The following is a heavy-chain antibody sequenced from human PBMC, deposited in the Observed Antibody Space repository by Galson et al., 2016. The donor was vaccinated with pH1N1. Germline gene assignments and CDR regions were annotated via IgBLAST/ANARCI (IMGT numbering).Heavy chain of an antibody. CDR1: AFTFSRYW. Sequence: SLRLSCAASAFTFSRYWMSWVRQAPGKGLEWVANIKEDGSERYYVDSVKGRFTISRDNAKKTLYLHMNSLRAEDTAVYYCARDGNFWSGLGYSYYYYMDVWGKGITVIVSS. J-gene: IGHJ6*03. V-gene: IGHV3-7*01. CDR3: ARDGNFWSGLGYSYYYYMDV. CDR2: IKEDGSER. D-gene: IGHD3-3*01.